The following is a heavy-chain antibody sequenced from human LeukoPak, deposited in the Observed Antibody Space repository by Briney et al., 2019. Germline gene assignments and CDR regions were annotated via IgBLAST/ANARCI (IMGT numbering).Heavy chain of an antibody. J-gene: IGHJ2*01. Sequence: ASVKDSCKASGYSFVGYGITWVRQAPGQGLEWMGWFNPENGNTNYAQKVQGRVTMTADTSTSTSYMELRSLRSDDTAVYYCARGAYELGIGNWYFDLRGRGTLVTVSS. CDR2: FNPENGNT. CDR1: GYSFVGYG. V-gene: IGHV1-18*01. CDR3: ARGAYELGIGNWYFDL. D-gene: IGHD7-27*01.